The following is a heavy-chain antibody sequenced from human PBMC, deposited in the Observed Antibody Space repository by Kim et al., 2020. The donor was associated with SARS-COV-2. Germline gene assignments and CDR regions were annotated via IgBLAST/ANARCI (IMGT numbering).Heavy chain of an antibody. V-gene: IGHV1-8*01. Sequence: ASVKVSCKASGYTFTSYDINWVRQATGQGLEWMGWMNPNSGNTGYAQKFQGRVTMTRNTSISTAYMELSSLRSEDTAVYYCARYGSSWSTDLYYYGMDVWGQGTTVTVSS. CDR3: ARYGSSWSTDLYYYGMDV. J-gene: IGHJ6*02. CDR2: MNPNSGNT. D-gene: IGHD6-13*01. CDR1: GYTFTSYD.